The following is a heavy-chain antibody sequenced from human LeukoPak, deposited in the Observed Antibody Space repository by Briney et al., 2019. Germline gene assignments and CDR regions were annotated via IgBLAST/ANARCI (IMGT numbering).Heavy chain of an antibody. CDR3: AKASPQWLGNCYYYYGMDV. V-gene: IGHV3-23*01. CDR1: GFTFSSYA. Sequence: GGSLRLSCAASGFTFSSYAMSWVRQAPGKGLEWVSAISGSGGSTYYADSVKGRFTISRDNSKNTLYLQMNSLRAEDSAVYYCAKASPQWLGNCYYYYGMDVWGQGTTVTVSS. CDR2: ISGSGGST. J-gene: IGHJ6*02. D-gene: IGHD6-19*01.